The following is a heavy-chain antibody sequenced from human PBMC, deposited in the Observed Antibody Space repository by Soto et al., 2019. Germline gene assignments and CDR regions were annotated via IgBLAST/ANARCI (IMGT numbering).Heavy chain of an antibody. CDR3: AREGDFWSGYYGSYYYGMDV. CDR2: ISAYNGNT. CDR1: CYTFTSYG. J-gene: IGHJ6*02. Sequence: ASVKVSFKASCYTFTSYGLSCLRQAPGQLLDWMGWISAYNGNTNYAQKLQGRVTMTTDTSTSTAYMELRSLRSDDTAVYYCAREGDFWSGYYGSYYYGMDVWGQGTTVTVSS. V-gene: IGHV1-18*04. D-gene: IGHD3-3*01.